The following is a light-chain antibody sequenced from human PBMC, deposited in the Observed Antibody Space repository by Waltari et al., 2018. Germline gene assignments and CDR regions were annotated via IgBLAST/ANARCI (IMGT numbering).Light chain of an antibody. CDR3: KHETRLPGT. J-gene: IGKJ1*01. CDR2: EIS. V-gene: IGKV2-30*01. Sequence: DVVMTQSRLSLPVTLGQRASLPCSHRQSLVYSDGKTFLEWFHQRPGQPPRRLIYEISNRDPGIPDRFSGSGSGTDFRLKISRVEAEDVGVYYCKHETRLPGTFGQGTRVEIK. CDR1: QSLVYSDGKTF.